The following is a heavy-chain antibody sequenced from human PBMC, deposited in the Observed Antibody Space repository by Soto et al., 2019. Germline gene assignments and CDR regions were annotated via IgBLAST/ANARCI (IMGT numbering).Heavy chain of an antibody. CDR2: IYHSGST. D-gene: IGHD5-18*01. CDR3: ARHTAVVGDYFDY. Sequence: LSLTCAVSGGSISNGYYSWSWIRQPPGKGLEWIGYIYHSGSTFYSPSLRSRVTISVDRSENQVSLKLNSVTAADTAVYYCARHTAVVGDYFDYWGQGILVTVSS. CDR1: GGSISNGYYS. V-gene: IGHV4-30-2*01. J-gene: IGHJ4*02.